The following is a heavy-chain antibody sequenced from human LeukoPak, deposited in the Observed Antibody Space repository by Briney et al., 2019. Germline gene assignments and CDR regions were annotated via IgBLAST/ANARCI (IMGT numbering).Heavy chain of an antibody. Sequence: ASVKVSCKASGYTFTSYDINWVRQATGQGLEWMGWMNPSSGNTGYAQKLQGRVTMTRNTSISTAYMELSSLRSEDTAVYYCARGRRYSSGWYGEYWGQGTLVTVSS. J-gene: IGHJ4*02. CDR1: GYTFTSYD. V-gene: IGHV1-8*01. CDR2: MNPSSGNT. D-gene: IGHD6-19*01. CDR3: ARGRRYSSGWYGEY.